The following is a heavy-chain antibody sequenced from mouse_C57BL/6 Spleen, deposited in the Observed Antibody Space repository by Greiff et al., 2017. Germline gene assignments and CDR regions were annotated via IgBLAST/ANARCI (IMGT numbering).Heavy chain of an antibody. CDR2: IDPSDSYT. D-gene: IGHD1-1*01. V-gene: IGHV1-69*01. Sequence: QVQLQQPGAELVMPGASVKLSCKASGYTFTSYWMHWVKQRPGQGLEWIGEIDPSDSYTNYNQKFKGKSTLTVAKYSSTAYMHLSSLTSEDSAVYYCARGIYYYGSSLFDYWGQGTTLTVSS. CDR3: ARGIYYYGSSLFDY. J-gene: IGHJ2*01. CDR1: GYTFTSYW.